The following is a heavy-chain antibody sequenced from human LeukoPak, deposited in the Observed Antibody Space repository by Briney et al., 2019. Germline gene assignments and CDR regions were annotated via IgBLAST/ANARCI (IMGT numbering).Heavy chain of an antibody. CDR3: ATIRGRHSSYYYYYMDV. D-gene: IGHD2-21*01. CDR1: GGSISSYY. V-gene: IGHV4-4*09. J-gene: IGHJ6*03. CDR2: IYTSGST. Sequence: SSETLSLTCTVSGGSISSYYWSWIRQPPGKGLEWIGYIYTSGSTNYNPSLKSRVTISVDTSKNQFSLKLSSVTAADTAVYYCATIRGRHSSYYYYYMDVWGKGTTVTVSS.